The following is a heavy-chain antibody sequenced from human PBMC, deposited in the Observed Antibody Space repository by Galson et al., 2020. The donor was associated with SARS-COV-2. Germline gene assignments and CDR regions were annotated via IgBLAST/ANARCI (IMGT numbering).Heavy chain of an antibody. D-gene: IGHD3-9*01. CDR3: VKNNDILTGYYYIDV. V-gene: IGHV3-64D*06. Sequence: GGSLSLSCSVSGVTFSDYSMHWVRQAPGKGLEYVSAITSNGGSTYYADSVKGRFTISRDNSKNTLYLQMSSLRSEDTAVYYCVKNNDILTGYYYIDVWGKGTTVTVSS. CDR2: ITSNGGST. CDR1: GVTFSDYS. J-gene: IGHJ6*03.